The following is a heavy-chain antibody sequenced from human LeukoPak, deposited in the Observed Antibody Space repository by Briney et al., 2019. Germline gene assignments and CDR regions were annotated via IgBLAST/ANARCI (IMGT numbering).Heavy chain of an antibody. CDR1: GFTFSSYW. J-gene: IGHJ4*02. Sequence: GGSLRLSCAVSGFTFSSYWMSLVRQAPGKGLEWVANIKQDGSEKYYVDSVKGRFTISRDKAKNSLYLQMNSLRVEDTAVYYCASHQGYRHDYWGQGTLVTVSS. V-gene: IGHV3-7*01. CDR2: IKQDGSEK. D-gene: IGHD2-15*01. CDR3: ASHQGYRHDY.